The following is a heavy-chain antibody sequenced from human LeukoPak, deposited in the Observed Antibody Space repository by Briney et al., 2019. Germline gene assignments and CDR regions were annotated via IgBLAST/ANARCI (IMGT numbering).Heavy chain of an antibody. CDR3: AREHYDILTGSYYFDY. J-gene: IGHJ4*02. CDR2: INHSGST. CDR1: GGSFSGYY. V-gene: IGHV4-34*01. Sequence: PSETLSLTCAVYGGSFSGYYWSWIRQPPGKGLAWIGEINHSGSTNYNPSLKSRVTISVDTSKNQFSLKLSSVTAADTAVYYCAREHYDILTGSYYFDYWGQGTLVTVSS. D-gene: IGHD3-9*01.